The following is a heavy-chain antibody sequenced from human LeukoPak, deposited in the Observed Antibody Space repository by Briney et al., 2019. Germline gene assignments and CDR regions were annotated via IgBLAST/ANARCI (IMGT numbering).Heavy chain of an antibody. CDR3: ARGLDSSGPIRLFDP. Sequence: SETLSLTCTVSGGSISSSSYYWGWIRQPPGKGLEWIGSIYYSGSTYYNPSLKSRVTISVDTSKNQFSLKLSSVTAADTAVYYCARGLDSSGPIRLFDPWGQGTLVTVSS. CDR2: IYYSGST. J-gene: IGHJ5*02. V-gene: IGHV4-39*07. CDR1: GGSISSSSYY. D-gene: IGHD3-22*01.